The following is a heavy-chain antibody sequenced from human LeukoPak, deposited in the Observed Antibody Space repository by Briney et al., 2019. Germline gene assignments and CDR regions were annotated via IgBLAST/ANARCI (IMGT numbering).Heavy chain of an antibody. D-gene: IGHD4-17*01. V-gene: IGHV3-30*14. CDR1: GFTFSSYA. CDR2: ISYDGSNK. Sequence: GGSLRLSCAASGFTFSSYAMHWVRQAPGKGLEWVAVISYDGSNKYYADSVKGRFTISRDNSKNTLYLQMNSLRAEDTAVYSCARVHYGDFVGPENGWFDPWGQGTLVTVSS. CDR3: ARVHYGDFVGPENGWFDP. J-gene: IGHJ5*02.